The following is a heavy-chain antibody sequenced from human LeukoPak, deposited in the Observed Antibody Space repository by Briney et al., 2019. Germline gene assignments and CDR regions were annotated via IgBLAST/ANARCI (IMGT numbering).Heavy chain of an antibody. V-gene: IGHV1-69*05. CDR3: ASDTAGYCSGGSCYPYY. J-gene: IGHJ4*02. Sequence: SVKVSCKASGGTFSSYAISWVRQAPGQGLEWMGGIIPIFGTANYAQKFQGRVTITTDESTSTAYMELSSLRSEYTAVYYCASDTAGYCSGGSCYPYYWGQGTLVTVSS. CDR2: IIPIFGTA. CDR1: GGTFSSYA. D-gene: IGHD2-15*01.